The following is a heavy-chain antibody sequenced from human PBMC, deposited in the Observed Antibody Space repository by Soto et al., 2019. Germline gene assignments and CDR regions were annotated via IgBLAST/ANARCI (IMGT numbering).Heavy chain of an antibody. V-gene: IGHV3-9*01. CDR1: GFTVDDYA. Sequence: EVQLVESGGGLVQPGRSLRLSCAASGFTVDDYAMHWVRQAPGKGLEWVSGISWNSETIDYADSVKGRFTISRDNDKSYLFLQMNSLRPDDTALYSCAKDMKWGGMTTIHYFDSWGQGTLATVSS. CDR2: ISWNSETI. CDR3: AKDMKWGGMTTIHYFDS. D-gene: IGHD4-17*01. J-gene: IGHJ4*02.